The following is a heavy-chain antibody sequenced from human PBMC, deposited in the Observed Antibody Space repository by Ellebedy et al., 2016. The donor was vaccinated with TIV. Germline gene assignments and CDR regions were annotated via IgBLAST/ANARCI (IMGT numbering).Heavy chain of an antibody. J-gene: IGHJ6*02. CDR3: ATPGNVVVVPSDADYYYGPDV. D-gene: IGHD2-2*01. V-gene: IGHV1-24*01. CDR2: SYRRDGET. CDR1: GYALIELS. Sequence: ASVKVSCKVSGYALIELSMHWVRQAPGKGLEWMGGSYRRDGETIYAQSFQGRVTMTEDTATDTVYMELSSLTSEDTAVYYCATPGNVVVVPSDADYYYGPDVWGQGTTVTVS.